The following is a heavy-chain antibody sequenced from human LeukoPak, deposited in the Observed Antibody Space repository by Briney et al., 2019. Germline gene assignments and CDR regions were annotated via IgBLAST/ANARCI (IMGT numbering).Heavy chain of an antibody. CDR2: ISSSGSTI. Sequence: PGGSLRLSCAASGFTFSDYYTSWIRQAPGKGLEWVSYISSSGSTIYYADSVKGRFTISRDNAKNSLYLQMNSLRAEDTAVYYCARDRGVATILGRYFDYWGQGTLVTVSS. V-gene: IGHV3-11*04. J-gene: IGHJ4*02. CDR1: GFTFSDYY. D-gene: IGHD5-12*01. CDR3: ARDRGVATILGRYFDY.